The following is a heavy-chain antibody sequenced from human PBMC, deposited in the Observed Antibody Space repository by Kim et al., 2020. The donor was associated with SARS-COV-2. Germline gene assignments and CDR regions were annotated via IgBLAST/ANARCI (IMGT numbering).Heavy chain of an antibody. CDR3: AKEAGWAAKGH. CDR1: GFTFSSYA. D-gene: IGHD6-13*01. V-gene: IGHV3-23*03. J-gene: IGHJ4*02. Sequence: GGSLRLSCAASGFTFSSYAMSWVRQAPGKGLEWVSVIYSGRSSTDYADSVKGRFTISRDNSKNTLFLQMNYLRAEDTAVYYCAKEAGWAAKGHWGQGTLV. CDR2: IYSGRSST.